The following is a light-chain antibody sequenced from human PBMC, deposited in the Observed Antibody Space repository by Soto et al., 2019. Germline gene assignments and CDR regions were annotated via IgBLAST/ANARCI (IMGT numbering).Light chain of an antibody. CDR3: QQLNSYPLT. V-gene: IGKV1-9*01. J-gene: IGKJ4*01. Sequence: DIQLSQSPSFLSASVGDRVTITCRASQGISSYLAWYQQKPGKAPKLLIYAASTMQSGVPSRFSGSGSRTEFTLTISSLQPEDFATYYCQQLNSYPLTFGGGTKLEIK. CDR1: QGISSY. CDR2: AAS.